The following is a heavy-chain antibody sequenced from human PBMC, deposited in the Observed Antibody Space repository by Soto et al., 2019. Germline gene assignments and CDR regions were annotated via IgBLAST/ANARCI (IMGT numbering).Heavy chain of an antibody. J-gene: IGHJ6*03. CDR2: IIPILGIA. CDR3: ASGYSYGSPNPQFYYYSYMAF. CDR1: VGTISSYT. D-gene: IGHD5-18*01. V-gene: IGHV1-69*02. Sequence: AASVKLSCKASVGTISSYTISCVSKAPGQGLEWMGRIIPILGIANYAQKFQGRVTITADKSTSTAYMELSSLRSEDTAVYYCASGYSYGSPNPQFYYYSYMAFWVKGTTVTVSS.